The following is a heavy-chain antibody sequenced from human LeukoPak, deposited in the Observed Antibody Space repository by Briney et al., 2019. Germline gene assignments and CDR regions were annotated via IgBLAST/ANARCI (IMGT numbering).Heavy chain of an antibody. CDR2: ISSSGDYT. J-gene: IGHJ4*02. Sequence: SGGSLRLSCAASGFPFSGFYMTWIRQAPGKGPEWLSDISSSGDYTDYADSVKGRFTISRDNTKNSLYLQMTSLRAEDTAVCYRARAAVTLELLSEHYYFDYWGQGVLVTVSS. D-gene: IGHD2-21*01. CDR3: ARAAVTLELLSEHYYFDY. V-gene: IGHV3-11*06. CDR1: GFPFSGFY.